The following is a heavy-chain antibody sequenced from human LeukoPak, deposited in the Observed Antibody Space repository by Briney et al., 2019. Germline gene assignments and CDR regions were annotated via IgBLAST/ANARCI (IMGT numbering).Heavy chain of an antibody. CDR1: AGTLTRYA. V-gene: IGHV1-69*13. CDR3: ARAGEGRVTPYLDSYYYSMDV. D-gene: IGHD2-21*02. CDR2: IIPIFGTA. Sequence: SPMDSCKASAGTLTRYAICWVRHAHGQVLERIGGIIPIFGTANYAQKFQGRVTITADESTSTAYMELSSLRSEDTAVYYCARAGEGRVTPYLDSYYYSMDVWGQGTTVTVSS. J-gene: IGHJ6*02.